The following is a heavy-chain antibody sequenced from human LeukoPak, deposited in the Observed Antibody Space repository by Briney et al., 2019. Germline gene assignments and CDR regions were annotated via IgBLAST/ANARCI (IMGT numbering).Heavy chain of an antibody. V-gene: IGHV3-23*01. J-gene: IGHJ6*03. CDR3: AKEEGTNCGGDCYYYMDV. Sequence: GGSLRLSCAAPGFSFRSYAMSWVRQAPGAGLEWVLAVSRSGDDTYYADSVRGRFTVSRDNSRNTLYLHMSSLRAEDTAVYYCAKEEGTNCGGDCYYYMDVWGKGTTVTVSS. D-gene: IGHD2-21*01. CDR2: VSRSGDDT. CDR1: GFSFRSYA.